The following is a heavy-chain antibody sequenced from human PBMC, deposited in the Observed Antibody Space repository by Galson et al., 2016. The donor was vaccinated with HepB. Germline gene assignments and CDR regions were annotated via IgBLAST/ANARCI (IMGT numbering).Heavy chain of an antibody. J-gene: IGHJ4*02. CDR2: ISRTSSYI. CDR1: GFNFNTYD. V-gene: IGHV3-21*01. Sequence: SLRLSCAASGFNFNTYDMNWVRQAPGKGLEWVSYISRTSSYIYCADSVRGRFTISRDNAKNSLFLQLNSLRAADTAIYYCARDMAGYNWIDFWGLGTLVTVSS. D-gene: IGHD5-24*01. CDR3: ARDMAGYNWIDF.